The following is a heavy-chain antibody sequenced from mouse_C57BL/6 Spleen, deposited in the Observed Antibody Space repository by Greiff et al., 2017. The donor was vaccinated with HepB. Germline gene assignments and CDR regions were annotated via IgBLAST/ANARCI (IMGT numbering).Heavy chain of an antibody. CDR2: IDPSDSYT. D-gene: IGHD2-4*01. CDR1: GYTFTSYW. Sequence: QVQLQQPGAELVRPGTSVKLSCKASGYTFTSYWMHWVKQRPGQGLEWIGVIDPSDSYTNYNQKFKGKATLTVDTSSSTAYMQLSSLTSEDSAVYYCARLITTRFYYAMDYWGQGTSVTVSS. J-gene: IGHJ4*01. CDR3: ARLITTRFYYAMDY. V-gene: IGHV1-59*01.